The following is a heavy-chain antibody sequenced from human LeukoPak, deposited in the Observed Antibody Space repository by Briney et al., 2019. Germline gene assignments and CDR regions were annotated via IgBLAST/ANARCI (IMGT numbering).Heavy chain of an antibody. CDR1: GGSISSHY. D-gene: IGHD4-17*01. CDR2: IYYSGST. V-gene: IGHV4-59*11. CDR3: ARDPTTVTKGFDI. Sequence: PSETLPLTCTVSGGSISSHYWSWIRQPPGKGLEWVGYIYYSGSTNYNPSLKSRVTISVDTSKNQFSLKLSSVTAADTAVYYCARDPTTVTKGFDIWGQGTMVTVSS. J-gene: IGHJ3*02.